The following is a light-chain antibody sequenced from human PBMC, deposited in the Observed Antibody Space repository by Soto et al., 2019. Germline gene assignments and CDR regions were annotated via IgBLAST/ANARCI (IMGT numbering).Light chain of an antibody. J-gene: IGKJ2*01. Sequence: EIVLTQSPGTLSLSPGERATLSCRASQSVSSSYLAWYQQKPGQAPRLLIYDAFSRATGIPDRFSGSGSGTEFTLTISRLEPEDFVVYYCQYYSTSPPVYTFGQGTKLEIK. V-gene: IGKV3-20*01. CDR1: QSVSSSY. CDR2: DAF. CDR3: QYYSTSPPVYT.